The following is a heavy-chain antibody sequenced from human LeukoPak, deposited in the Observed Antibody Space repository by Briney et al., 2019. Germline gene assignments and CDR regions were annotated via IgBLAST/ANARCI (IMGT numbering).Heavy chain of an antibody. D-gene: IGHD2-15*01. CDR1: GYSFTSYW. CDR2: IYPGDSDT. J-gene: IGHJ4*02. Sequence: GESLKISCKGSGYSFTSYWIGWMRQMPGKGLEWMGIIYPGDSDTRYSPSFQGQVTISADKSISTAYLQWSSLKASDTAMYYCARRLRYCSGGSCYYFDYWGQGTLVTVSS. CDR3: ARRLRYCSGGSCYYFDY. V-gene: IGHV5-51*01.